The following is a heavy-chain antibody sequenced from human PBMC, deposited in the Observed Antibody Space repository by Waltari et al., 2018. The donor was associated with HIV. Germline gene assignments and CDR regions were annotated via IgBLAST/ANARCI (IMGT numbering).Heavy chain of an antibody. D-gene: IGHD4-17*01. J-gene: IGHJ6*02. Sequence: EVQLVESGGGVVQPGGSLRLSWAASGFPFSRSTLTWVRQAPGKGLEWVSYISSSSTIYYADSVKGRFTISRDNAKNSLYLQMNTLRAEDTAVYYCAGRSHGDFHSYYYYVMDVWGQGTTVTVSS. V-gene: IGHV3-48*04. CDR3: AGRSHGDFHSYYYYVMDV. CDR2: ISSSSTI. CDR1: GFPFSRST.